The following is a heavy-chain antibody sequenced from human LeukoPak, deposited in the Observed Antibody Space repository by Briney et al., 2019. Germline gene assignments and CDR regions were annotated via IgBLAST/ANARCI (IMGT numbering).Heavy chain of an antibody. CDR1: GLSVSDQY. CDR2: VHHSGGT. Sequence: GSLRLSCAASGLSVSDQYMYWVRQPPGKGLEWIGEVHHSGGTNYNPSLKSRVTISADRSNNRFSLSLNSVTAADTAVFYCARGEEYGSGTVHFDYWGQGILVTVSS. CDR3: ARGEEYGSGTVHFDY. V-gene: IGHV4-34*01. J-gene: IGHJ4*02. D-gene: IGHD3-10*01.